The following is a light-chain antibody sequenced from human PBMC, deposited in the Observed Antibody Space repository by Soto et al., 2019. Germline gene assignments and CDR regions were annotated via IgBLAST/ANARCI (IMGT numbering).Light chain of an antibody. Sequence: EIGLTQSPATLSLSPGERATLSCRASQSVSSYLAWYQQKPGQAPRLLIYGASSRATGIPDRFSGSGSGTDFTLTISRLEPEDFAVYYCQQYGSSPITFGQGTRLEI. CDR3: QQYGSSPIT. CDR2: GAS. V-gene: IGKV3-20*01. CDR1: QSVSSY. J-gene: IGKJ5*01.